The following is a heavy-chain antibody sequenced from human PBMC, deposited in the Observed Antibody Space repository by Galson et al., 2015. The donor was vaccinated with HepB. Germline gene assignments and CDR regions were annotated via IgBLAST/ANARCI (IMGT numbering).Heavy chain of an antibody. V-gene: IGHV5-51*01. D-gene: IGHD3-9*01. CDR2: IYPGDSDT. J-gene: IGHJ4*02. CDR1: GYSFTSYW. CDR3: ARIGEGYYDILTGYYNLDY. Sequence: QSGAEVKKPGESLKISCKGSGYSFTSYWIGWVRQMPGKGLEWMGIIYPGDSDTRYSPSFQGQVTISADKSISTAYLQWSSLKASDTAMYYCARIGEGYYDILTGYYNLDYWGQGTLVTVSS.